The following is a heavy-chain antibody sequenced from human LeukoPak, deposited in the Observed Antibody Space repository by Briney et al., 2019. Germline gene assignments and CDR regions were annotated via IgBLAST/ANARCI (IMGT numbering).Heavy chain of an antibody. J-gene: IGHJ4*02. CDR3: ARGLAAAGGTTLFDY. CDR1: GFTFSSYS. D-gene: IGHD6-13*01. CDR2: ISSSSSYI. V-gene: IGHV3-21*01. Sequence: GGSLRLSCAASGFTFSSYSMNWVRQAPGKGLEWVSSISSSSSYIYYADSVKGRFTISRDNAKNSLYLQMNSLRAEDTAVYYCARGLAAAGGTTLFDYWGQGTLVTVSS.